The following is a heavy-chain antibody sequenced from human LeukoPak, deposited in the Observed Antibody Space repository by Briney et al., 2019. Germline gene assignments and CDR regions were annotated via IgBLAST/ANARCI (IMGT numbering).Heavy chain of an antibody. CDR3: ARTSIAAAGWGKLFDP. D-gene: IGHD6-13*01. V-gene: IGHV4-4*02. CDR2: IYHSGST. CDR1: GFTFSSYG. Sequence: GSLRLSCAASGFTFSSYGMHWVRQAPGKGLEWIGEIYHSGSTNYNPSLRSRVTISVDKSKNQFSLKLSSVTAADTAVYYCARTSIAAAGWGKLFDPWGQGTLVTVSS. J-gene: IGHJ5*02.